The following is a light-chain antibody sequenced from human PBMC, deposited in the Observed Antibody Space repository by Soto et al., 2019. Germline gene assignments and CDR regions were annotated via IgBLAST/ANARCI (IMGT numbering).Light chain of an antibody. CDR2: GAS. CDR3: QQYGSSPRT. J-gene: IGKJ1*01. CDR1: QISSSY. V-gene: IGKV3-20*01. Sequence: EIVLTQSPGTLSLSPGERATLSCRASQISSSYLAWYQQKPGQAPRLLIYGASSRATGIPDRFSGSGSGTDFTLTISRLDPEDFAVYYCQQYGSSPRTFGQGTKVEIK.